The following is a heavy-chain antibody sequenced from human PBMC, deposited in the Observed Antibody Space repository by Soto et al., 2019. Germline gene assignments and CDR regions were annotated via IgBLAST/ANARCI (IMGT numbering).Heavy chain of an antibody. CDR2: INSDGSTT. J-gene: IGHJ4*02. V-gene: IGHV3-74*01. CDR3: AGDVTSDNTY. CDR1: GFTFSTYW. Sequence: PGGSLRLSCAASGFTFSTYWMHWVRQAPGKGLVWVSRINSDGSTTNYADSVKGRFTISRDNAKNTLYLQMNSLRADDTAVYYCAGDVTSDNTYWGQETLVTVSS. D-gene: IGHD1-1*01.